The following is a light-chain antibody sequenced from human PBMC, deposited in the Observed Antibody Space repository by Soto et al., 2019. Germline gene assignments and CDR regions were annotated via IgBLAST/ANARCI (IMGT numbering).Light chain of an antibody. Sequence: EIVMTQSPATLSVSPGERATLSCRASQSVGSNLAWYQQKPGQAPSLLIYGASTRATGIPARISGSGSGTEFTLTISSLQSEDVAIYYCQQYNDWRTFGQGTKVEIK. V-gene: IGKV3-15*01. CDR3: QQYNDWRT. J-gene: IGKJ1*01. CDR1: QSVGSN. CDR2: GAS.